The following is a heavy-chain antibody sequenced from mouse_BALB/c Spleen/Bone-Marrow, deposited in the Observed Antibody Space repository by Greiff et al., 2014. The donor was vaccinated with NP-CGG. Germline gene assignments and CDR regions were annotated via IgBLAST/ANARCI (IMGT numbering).Heavy chain of an antibody. J-gene: IGHJ4*01. CDR2: INPSNGGT. CDR1: GYTFTNYY. Sequence: QVQLQQSWAELVKPGASVKLSCRASGYTFTNYYMYWVKQRPGQGLEWIGEINPSNGGTNFNEKFKSKATLTVDKSSSTAYMQLSSLTSEDSAVYYCTRLPHWGQGTSVTVSS. CDR3: TRLPH. V-gene: IGHV1S81*02. D-gene: IGHD5-1*01.